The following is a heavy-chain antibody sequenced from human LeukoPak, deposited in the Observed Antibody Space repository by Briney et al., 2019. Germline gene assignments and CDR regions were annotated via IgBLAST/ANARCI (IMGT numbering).Heavy chain of an antibody. J-gene: IGHJ4*02. Sequence: GGSLRLSCAASGFTFSSYAMHWVRQAPGKGLEWVAVISYDGSNKYYADSVKGRFTISRDNSKNTLYLQMNSLRAEDAAVYYCARGTHTYSIGWYDYWGQGTLVTVSS. V-gene: IGHV3-30-3*01. CDR2: ISYDGSNK. D-gene: IGHD6-19*01. CDR3: ARGTHTYSIGWYDY. CDR1: GFTFSSYA.